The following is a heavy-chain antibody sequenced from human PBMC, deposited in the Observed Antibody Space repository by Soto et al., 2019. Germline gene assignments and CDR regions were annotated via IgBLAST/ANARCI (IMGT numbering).Heavy chain of an antibody. V-gene: IGHV3-48*01. Sequence: GGSLRLSCEASGFTFGSYSINWVRQAPGKGLEWVSYISSSSSTIYYADSVKGRFTISRDNAKNSLYLQMNSLRAEDTAVYYCARPLVRYYDSSGYSWGQGTLVTVSS. CDR3: ARPLVRYYDSSGYS. CDR1: GFTFGSYS. J-gene: IGHJ4*02. D-gene: IGHD3-22*01. CDR2: ISSSSSTI.